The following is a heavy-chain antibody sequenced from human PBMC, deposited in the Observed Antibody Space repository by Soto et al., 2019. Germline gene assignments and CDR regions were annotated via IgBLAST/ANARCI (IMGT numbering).Heavy chain of an antibody. CDR2: ISGSGGTT. CDR3: AKNKETGTTGGLGY. V-gene: IGHV3-23*01. CDR1: GFTFSSYA. D-gene: IGHD1-1*01. J-gene: IGHJ4*02. Sequence: EVHLLESGGGLAQPGGSLRLSCAASGFTFSSYAMSWVRQAPGKGLEWVSTISGSGGTTYYADSVKGRFTISRDNSKNTLYLQMNSLRAEDTAIYYCAKNKETGTTGGLGYWGQGTLVTVSS.